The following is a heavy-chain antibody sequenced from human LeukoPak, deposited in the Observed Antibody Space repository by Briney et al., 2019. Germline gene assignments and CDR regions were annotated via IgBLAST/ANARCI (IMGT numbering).Heavy chain of an antibody. CDR1: GGSISSGDYY. D-gene: IGHD2-2*01. J-gene: IGHJ4*02. CDR2: IYYSGST. Sequence: ASQTLSLXCTVSGGSISSGDYYWSWIRQPPGKGLEWIGYIYYSGSTYYNPSLKSRATISVDTSKNQFSLKLSSVTAADTAVYYCARAEPSSSTTFDYWGQGTLVTVSS. CDR3: ARAEPSSSTTFDY. V-gene: IGHV4-30-4*08.